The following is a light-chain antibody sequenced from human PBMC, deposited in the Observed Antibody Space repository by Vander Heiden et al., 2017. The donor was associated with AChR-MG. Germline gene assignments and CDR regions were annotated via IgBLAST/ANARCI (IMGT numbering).Light chain of an antibody. Sequence: QSSLTPPRSVSGSPGQSVTISCTGSSSNCGDYEYVAWYQQHPGRAPKLISGDVNKRPSDVPDRFSGSKSGITASPTISGLQAEDEADYCCCAYVGSYSVIFGGGTTLTVL. CDR1: SSNCGDYEY. CDR2: DVN. CDR3: CAYVGSYSVI. V-gene: IGLV2-11*01. J-gene: IGLJ2*01.